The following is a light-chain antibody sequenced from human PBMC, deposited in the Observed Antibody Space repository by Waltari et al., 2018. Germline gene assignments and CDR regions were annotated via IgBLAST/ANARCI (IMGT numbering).Light chain of an antibody. J-gene: IGLJ1*01. CDR1: SDDIGTYNF. CDR2: DVT. Sequence: QPPLTQPASVSGSVGQSITISCTGTSDDIGTYNFVSWYQQYPGKAPKLIVYDVTDRPSVISHRFSGSKYVNTASLIISGLQDEDEADYHCSSYTSSGTRVFGTGTTVTVL. V-gene: IGLV2-14*03. CDR3: SSYTSSGTRV.